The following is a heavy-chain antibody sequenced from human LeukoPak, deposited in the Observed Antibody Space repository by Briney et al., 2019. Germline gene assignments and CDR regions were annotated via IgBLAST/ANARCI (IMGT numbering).Heavy chain of an antibody. CDR2: IIPIFGTA. CDR3: ANSPQIVGADHNFDY. V-gene: IGHV1-69*13. D-gene: IGHD1-26*01. Sequence: SVKVSFTASGGTFSSYPISWVRQAPGQGLEWMGGIIPIFGTANYAQKFQGRVTITADESTSTAYMELSSLRSEDTAVYYCANSPQIVGADHNFDYWGQGTLVTVSS. CDR1: GGTFSSYP. J-gene: IGHJ4*02.